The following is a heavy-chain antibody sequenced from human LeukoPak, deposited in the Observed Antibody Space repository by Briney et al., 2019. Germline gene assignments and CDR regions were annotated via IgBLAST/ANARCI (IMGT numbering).Heavy chain of an antibody. D-gene: IGHD6-13*01. J-gene: IGHJ5*02. Sequence: GASVKVSCKASGGTFSSYAISWVRQAPGQGLEWMGGIIPIFGTANYAQKFQGRVTITTDESTSTAYMELSSLRSEDTAVYYCARDGNYSSSWYYSWGQGTLVTVSS. CDR2: IIPIFGTA. CDR1: GGTFSSYA. CDR3: ARDGNYSSSWYYS. V-gene: IGHV1-69*05.